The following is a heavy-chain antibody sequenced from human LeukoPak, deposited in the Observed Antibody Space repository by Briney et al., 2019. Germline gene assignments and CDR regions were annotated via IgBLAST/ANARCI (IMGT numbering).Heavy chain of an antibody. Sequence: RASVKVSCKASGYTFTEYYVHWVRQAPGQGLQWMGWINPNSGGTNYAQNFQGRVTMTRDTSISTAYMELSSLRSDDTAVFYCARSGTYDYWGQGTLVTVSS. CDR1: GYTFTEYY. CDR2: INPNSGGT. V-gene: IGHV1-2*02. J-gene: IGHJ4*02. D-gene: IGHD1-26*01. CDR3: ARSGTYDY.